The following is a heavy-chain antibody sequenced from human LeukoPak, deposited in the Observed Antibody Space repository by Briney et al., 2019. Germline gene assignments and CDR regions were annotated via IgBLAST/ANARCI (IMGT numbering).Heavy chain of an antibody. J-gene: IGHJ4*02. CDR3: ARGLDVVAVAGLYYFDY. Sequence: KPSETLSLTCAVYGGSFSGYYWSWIRQPPGRVLEWIGEINHSGSTNYNPSLKSRVTISVDTSKNQFSLKLSSVTAADTAVYYCARGLDVVAVAGLYYFDYWGQGTLVTVSS. CDR2: INHSGST. D-gene: IGHD6-19*01. V-gene: IGHV4-34*01. CDR1: GGSFSGYY.